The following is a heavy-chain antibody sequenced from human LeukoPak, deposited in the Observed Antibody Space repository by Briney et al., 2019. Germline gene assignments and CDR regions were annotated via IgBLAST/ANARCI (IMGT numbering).Heavy chain of an antibody. CDR1: GFTFSSYS. Sequence: PGGSLRLSCAASGFTFSSYSMNWVRQAPGKGLEWVSSISSSSSYIYYADSVKGRFTISRDNAKNSLYLQMNSLRAEDTAVYYCARFPYSSGWYYFDYWGQGTLVTVSS. V-gene: IGHV3-21*01. CDR2: ISSSSSYI. D-gene: IGHD6-19*01. J-gene: IGHJ4*02. CDR3: ARFPYSSGWYYFDY.